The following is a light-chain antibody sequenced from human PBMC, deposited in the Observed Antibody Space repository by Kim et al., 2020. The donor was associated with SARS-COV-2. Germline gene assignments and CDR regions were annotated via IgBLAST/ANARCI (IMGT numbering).Light chain of an antibody. V-gene: IGLV2-23*02. CDR1: SSDVGSYNF. CDR2: EVN. CDR3: CSYAGSATWV. Sequence: GESVTISSTGTSSDVGSYNFVSWYQQHPGKAPKLMIYEVNRRPSGVSNRFSGSKSGNTASLTISGLQAEDEADYYCCSYAGSATWVFGGGSKVTVL. J-gene: IGLJ3*02.